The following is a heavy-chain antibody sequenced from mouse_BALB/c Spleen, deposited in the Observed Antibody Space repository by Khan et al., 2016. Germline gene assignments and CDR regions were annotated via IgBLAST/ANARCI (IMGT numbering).Heavy chain of an antibody. Sequence: VQLQQPGPDLVKPGASVKISCKASGYSFTGYYIHWVKQSHGKSLEWIGRVNPNNGGISNNQKFKGTAILTVDRSSSTAYMALRSLTSADSAVYYCARGGNYGNFDVWGAGTTVTVAS. J-gene: IGHJ1*01. D-gene: IGHD2-1*01. CDR2: VNPNNGGI. CDR3: ARGGNYGNFDV. V-gene: IGHV1-26*01. CDR1: GYSFTGYY.